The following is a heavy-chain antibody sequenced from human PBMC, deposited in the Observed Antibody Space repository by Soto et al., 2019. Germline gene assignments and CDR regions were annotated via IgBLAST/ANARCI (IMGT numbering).Heavy chain of an antibody. D-gene: IGHD2-15*01. CDR3: ARDRTGGGSSTKTDY. CDR1: GYTFTSYG. CDR2: ISAYNGNT. V-gene: IGHV1-18*01. J-gene: IGHJ4*02. Sequence: GASVKVSCKASGYTFTSYGISLVRLAPGQGLEWMGWISAYNGNTNYAQKLQGRVTMTTDTSTSTAYMELRSLRSDDTAVYYCARDRTGGGSSTKTDYWGQGTLVTVSS.